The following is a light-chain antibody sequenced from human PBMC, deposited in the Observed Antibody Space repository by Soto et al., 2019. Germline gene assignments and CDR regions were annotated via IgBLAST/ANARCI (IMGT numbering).Light chain of an antibody. V-gene: IGKV2-28*01. Sequence: EIVMTQSPLSLPVTPGEPASISCRSSQSLLQSNGNNQLGWVLQKPGQSPQLLMYLGSSRASGVPDRFSGSGSGTDFTLKISRVEPEDVGVYYCMQVLQTPPTFGGGTKVGIK. CDR1: QSLLQSNGNNQ. J-gene: IGKJ4*01. CDR3: MQVLQTPPT. CDR2: LGS.